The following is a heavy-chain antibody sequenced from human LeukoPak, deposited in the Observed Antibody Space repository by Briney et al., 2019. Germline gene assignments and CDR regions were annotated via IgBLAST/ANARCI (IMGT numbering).Heavy chain of an antibody. Sequence: GGSLRLSCAASGFTFSSYAMHWVRQAPGKGLEWVAVISYDGSNKYYADSVKGRFTISRDNSKNTLYLQMNSLRAEDTAVYYCANGGFPRFDYWGQGTLVTVSS. J-gene: IGHJ4*02. CDR1: GFTFSSYA. D-gene: IGHD4-23*01. V-gene: IGHV3-30*04. CDR3: ANGGFPRFDY. CDR2: ISYDGSNK.